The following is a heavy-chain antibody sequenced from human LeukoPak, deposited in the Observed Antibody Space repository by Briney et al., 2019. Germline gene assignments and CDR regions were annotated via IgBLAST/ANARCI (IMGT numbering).Heavy chain of an antibody. J-gene: IGHJ4*02. D-gene: IGHD6-6*01. CDR2: IYHSGST. V-gene: IGHV4-30-2*01. CDR1: GGSISSGGYY. CDR3: ARDGIAARPFDY. Sequence: SEALSLTCTVSGGSISSGGYYWSWIRQPPGKGLEWIGYIYHSGSTYYNPSLKSRVTISVDTSKNQFSLKLSSVTAADTAVYYCARDGIAARPFDYWGQGTLVTVSS.